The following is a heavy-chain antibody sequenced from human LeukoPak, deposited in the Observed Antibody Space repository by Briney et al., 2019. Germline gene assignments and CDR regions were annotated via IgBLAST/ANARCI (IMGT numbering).Heavy chain of an antibody. V-gene: IGHV1-46*01. Sequence: ASVKVSCKASGYTFTNYYLHWVRQAPGQGLEWMAMINPSGGSTTYARKFQGRVTMTRDTSTSTVYMELSSLRYEDTAVYYCARAMVRGLSNPFDSWGQGTLVTVSS. CDR2: INPSGGST. CDR3: ARAMVRGLSNPFDS. J-gene: IGHJ4*02. D-gene: IGHD3-10*01. CDR1: GYTFTNYY.